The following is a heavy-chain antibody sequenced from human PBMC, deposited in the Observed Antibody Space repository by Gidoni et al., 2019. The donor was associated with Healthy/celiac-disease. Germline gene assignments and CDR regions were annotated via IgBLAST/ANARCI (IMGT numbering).Heavy chain of an antibody. D-gene: IGHD3-22*01. Sequence: EVQLVASGGGLVQPGGSLRLSCAASGFPFSSYEMNWVRQAPGKGLEWVSYIRSSGSTIYYADSVKGRFTISRDNAKNSLYLQMNSLRAEDTAVYYCARGSYYYDSSGYPYWGQGTLVTVSS. J-gene: IGHJ4*02. CDR1: GFPFSSYE. CDR2: IRSSGSTI. CDR3: ARGSYYYDSSGYPY. V-gene: IGHV3-48*03.